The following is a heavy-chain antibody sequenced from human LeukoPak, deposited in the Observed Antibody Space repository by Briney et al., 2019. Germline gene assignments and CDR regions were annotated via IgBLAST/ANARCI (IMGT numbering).Heavy chain of an antibody. V-gene: IGHV3-23*01. CDR1: GFSFSSFA. J-gene: IGHJ4*02. CDR2: IYGGGANT. CDR3: AKSITVAAGIYFDS. Sequence: GGSLRLSCVGSGFSFSSFAMTWVRQAPGKGLEWVSTIYGGGANTFYADSVKGRFTISRDDSKNMQFLEMDSLRPEDTAVYFCAKSITVAAGIYFDSWGQGTLVTVSS. D-gene: IGHD6-19*01.